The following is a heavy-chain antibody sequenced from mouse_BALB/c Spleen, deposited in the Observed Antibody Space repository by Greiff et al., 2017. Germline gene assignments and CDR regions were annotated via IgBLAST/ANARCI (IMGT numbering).Heavy chain of an antibody. J-gene: IGHJ2*01. V-gene: IGHV1-7*01. Sequence: QVQLKESGAELAKPGASVKMSCKASGYTFTSYWMHWVKQRPGQGLEWIGYINPSTGYTEYNQKFKDKATLTADKSSSTAYMQLSSLTSEDSAVYYCKTGHFDYWGQGTTLTVSS. CDR3: KTGHFDY. D-gene: IGHD4-1*01. CDR1: GYTFTSYW. CDR2: INPSTGYT.